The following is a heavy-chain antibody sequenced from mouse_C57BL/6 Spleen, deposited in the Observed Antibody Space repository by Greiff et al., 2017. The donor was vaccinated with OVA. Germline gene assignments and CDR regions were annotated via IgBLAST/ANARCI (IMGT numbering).Heavy chain of an antibody. CDR2: ISNGGGST. D-gene: IGHD2-4*01. J-gene: IGHJ3*01. V-gene: IGHV5-12*01. Sequence: EVKLMESGGGLVQPGGSLKLSCAASGFTFSDYYMYWVRQTPEKRLEWVAYISNGGGSTYYPDTVKGRFTISRDNAKNTLYLQMSRLKSEDTAMYYCARRGGDYDDGFAYWGQGTLVTVSA. CDR1: GFTFSDYY. CDR3: ARRGGDYDDGFAY.